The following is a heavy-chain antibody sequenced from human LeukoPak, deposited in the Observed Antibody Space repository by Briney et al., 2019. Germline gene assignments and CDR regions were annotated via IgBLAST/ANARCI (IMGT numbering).Heavy chain of an antibody. V-gene: IGHV3-53*01. Sequence: GGSLRLSCAASGFTLSSNYMSWVRQAPGKGLEWVSVIYSGGDTYYSDSVKGRFAISTDNSKNTLYLQMNSPRAEDTPVYYCASGFCSGGSCYSVYFQHCGQGTLVTVSS. CDR1: GFTLSSNY. D-gene: IGHD2-15*01. CDR2: IYSGGDT. J-gene: IGHJ1*01. CDR3: ASGFCSGGSCYSVYFQH.